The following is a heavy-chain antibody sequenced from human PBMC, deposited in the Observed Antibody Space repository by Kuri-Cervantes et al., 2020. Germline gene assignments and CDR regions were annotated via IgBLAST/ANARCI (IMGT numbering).Heavy chain of an antibody. CDR3: ARGSPPGYSSSRGGYGMDV. J-gene: IGHJ6*02. D-gene: IGHD6-13*01. CDR1: GYTFTGYY. Sequence: ASVKVSCKASGYTFTGYYMHWVRQAPGQGLEWMGWINPNSGGTNYAQKLQGRVTMTTDTSTSTAYMELRSLRSDDTAVYYCARGSPPGYSSSRGGYGMDVWGQGTTVTVSS. CDR2: INPNSGGT. V-gene: IGHV1-2*02.